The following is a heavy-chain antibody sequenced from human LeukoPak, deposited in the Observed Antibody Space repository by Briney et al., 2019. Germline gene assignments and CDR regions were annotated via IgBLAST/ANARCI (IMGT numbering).Heavy chain of an antibody. Sequence: ASVKVSCKASGGTFSSYAISWVRQAPGQGLEWMGGIIPIFGTANYAQKFQGRVTITAVESMSTAYMELSSLRSEDTAIYYCARGWLAETTVVTPYNYWGQGTLVTVSS. CDR2: IIPIFGTA. J-gene: IGHJ4*02. CDR3: ARGWLAETTVVTPYNY. CDR1: GGTFSSYA. D-gene: IGHD4-23*01. V-gene: IGHV1-69*13.